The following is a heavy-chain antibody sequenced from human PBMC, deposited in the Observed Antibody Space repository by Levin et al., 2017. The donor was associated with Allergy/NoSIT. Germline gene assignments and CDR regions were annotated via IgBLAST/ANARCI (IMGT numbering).Heavy chain of an antibody. V-gene: IGHV4-34*01. CDR2: INHSGST. J-gene: IGHJ4*02. D-gene: IGHD3-22*01. CDR1: GGSFSGYY. CDR3: ARGPNYYDSSAAY. Sequence: ESLKISCAVYGGSFSGYYWSWIRQPPGKGLEWIGEINHSGSTNYNPSLKSRVTISVDTSKNQFSLKLSSVTAADTAVYYCARGPNYYDSSAAYWGQGTLVTVSS.